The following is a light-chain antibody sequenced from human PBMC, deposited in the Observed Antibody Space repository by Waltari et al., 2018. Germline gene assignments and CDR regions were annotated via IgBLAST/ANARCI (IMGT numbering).Light chain of an antibody. CDR2: AAS. Sequence: EVVLTQSPGTLSLSPWERATLSCRASQSIGRYLVWYQQRPGQAPRLLIYAASTRATGIPDRLSGSGAGKDFNLTISRLEPEDAAVYYCQNHERLPATFGQGTKVEIK. CDR3: QNHERLPAT. CDR1: QSIGRY. V-gene: IGKV3-20*01. J-gene: IGKJ1*01.